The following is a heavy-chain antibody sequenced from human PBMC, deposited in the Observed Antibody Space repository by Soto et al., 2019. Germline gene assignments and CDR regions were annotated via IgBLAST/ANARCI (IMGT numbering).Heavy chain of an antibody. J-gene: IGHJ5*02. Sequence: SETLSLTCAVYGGAFSGYYWTWVRQTPGKGLEWIGEKEHGGSTTYNPSLQSRVSISLDMARKQFSLQLTSVTAADTATYYCARVSRFGGKPNWLDPWGQGTLVTVSS. CDR3: ARVSRFGGKPNWLDP. CDR1: GGAFSGYY. V-gene: IGHV4-34*01. D-gene: IGHD3-10*01. CDR2: KEHGGST.